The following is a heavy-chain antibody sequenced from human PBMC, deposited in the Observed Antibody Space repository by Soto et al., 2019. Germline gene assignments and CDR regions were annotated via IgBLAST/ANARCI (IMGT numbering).Heavy chain of an antibody. V-gene: IGHV3-53*04. CDR3: ARDRQSSGWLDAFGI. J-gene: IGHJ3*02. D-gene: IGHD6-19*01. CDR1: GFTVSSNY. CDR2: IFTGGST. Sequence: GGSLRLSCAASGFTVSSNYMSWVRQAPGKGLEWVSVIFTGGSTYYADSVKGRFTISRHSSMNTVYLQMDSLRAEDTAVYYCARDRQSSGWLDAFGIWGQGTMVTVSS.